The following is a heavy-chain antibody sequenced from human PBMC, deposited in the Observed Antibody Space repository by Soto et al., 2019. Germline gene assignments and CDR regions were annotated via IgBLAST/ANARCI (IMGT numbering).Heavy chain of an antibody. CDR3: ARIVPEATSHYDFWSGYPDYFDY. Sequence: QLQLQESGPGLVKPSETLSLTCTVSGGSISSSSYYWGWIRQPPGKGLEWIGSIYYSGSTYYNPSLKSRVTISVDTSNNQFSLKLSSVTAADTAVYYCARIVPEATSHYDFWSGYPDYFDYWGQGTLVTVSS. J-gene: IGHJ4*02. CDR1: GGSISSSSYY. V-gene: IGHV4-39*01. CDR2: IYYSGST. D-gene: IGHD3-3*01.